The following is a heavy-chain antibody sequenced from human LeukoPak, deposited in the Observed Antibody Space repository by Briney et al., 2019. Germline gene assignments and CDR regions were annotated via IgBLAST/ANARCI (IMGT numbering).Heavy chain of an antibody. D-gene: IGHD5-12*01. CDR2: IKQDESEK. J-gene: IGHJ4*02. Sequence: GGTLRLSCAASGFTFSNYWMSWVRQAPGKGLEWVANIKQDESEKFYVDSVKGRFTIYRDNAKNSLYLQMNSLRAEDTAVYYCARDPSGSDFDYWGQGTLVTVSS. CDR3: ARDPSGSDFDY. CDR1: GFTFSNYW. V-gene: IGHV3-7*01.